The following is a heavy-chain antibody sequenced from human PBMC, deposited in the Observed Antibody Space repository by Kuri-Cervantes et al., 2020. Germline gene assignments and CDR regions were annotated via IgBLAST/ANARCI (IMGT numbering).Heavy chain of an antibody. D-gene: IGHD2-15*01. Sequence: GESLKISCAASGFTFSSYAMSWVRQAPGKGLEWVSAISGSGGSTYYADSVKGRFTISRDNSKNTLYLQMNSLRAEDTAVYYCVGSAVVAEHYWGQGTLVTVSS. CDR2: ISGSGGST. V-gene: IGHV3-23*01. CDR1: GFTFSSYA. CDR3: VGSAVVAEHY. J-gene: IGHJ4*02.